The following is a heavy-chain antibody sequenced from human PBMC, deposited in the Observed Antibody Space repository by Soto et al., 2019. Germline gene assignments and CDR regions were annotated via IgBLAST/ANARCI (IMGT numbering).Heavy chain of an antibody. CDR1: GFIFGAYS. J-gene: IGHJ3*02. CDR3: TKTDAFDI. V-gene: IGHV3-9*01. Sequence: EVQLVESGGGLVQPGRSLRLSCAASGFIFGAYSMHWVRQAPGKGLEWVSGIGWNGAKVGYADAVKGRVTISRDNAKNYLYLQMNSLRTDDTAFYYCTKTDAFDIWGHGTMVTVSS. CDR2: IGWNGAKV.